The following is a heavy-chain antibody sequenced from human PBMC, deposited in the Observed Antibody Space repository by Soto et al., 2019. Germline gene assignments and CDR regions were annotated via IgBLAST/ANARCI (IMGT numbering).Heavy chain of an antibody. CDR1: GGSISSYY. Sequence: QVQLQESGPGLVKPSETLSLTCTVSGGSISSYYWSWIRQPAGKGLEWIGRIYTSGSTNYNPSLKSRVTMSVDTSKNQFSLKLSSVTAADTAVYYCARGSLDGDYIDAFDIWGQGTMVTVSS. D-gene: IGHD4-17*01. J-gene: IGHJ3*02. CDR2: IYTSGST. V-gene: IGHV4-4*07. CDR3: ARGSLDGDYIDAFDI.